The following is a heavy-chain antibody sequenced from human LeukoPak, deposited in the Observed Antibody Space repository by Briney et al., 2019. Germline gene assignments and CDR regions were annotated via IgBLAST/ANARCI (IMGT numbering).Heavy chain of an antibody. J-gene: IGHJ3*02. D-gene: IGHD6-19*01. CDR1: GFAFSSSG. Sequence: GGSLRLSCAASGFAFSSSGMHWVRQAPGKGLEWVSYISSSSSTIYYADSVKGRFTISRDNAKNSLYLQMNSLRDEDTAVYYCAREGQGLAGGAFDIWGQGTMVTVSS. CDR3: AREGQGLAGGAFDI. V-gene: IGHV3-48*02. CDR2: ISSSSSTI.